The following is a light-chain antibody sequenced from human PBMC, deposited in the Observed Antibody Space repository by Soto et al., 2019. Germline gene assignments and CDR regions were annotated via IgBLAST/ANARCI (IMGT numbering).Light chain of an antibody. CDR2: EVT. CDR3: SSHAGIINVV. CDR1: SSDVGGYNY. J-gene: IGLJ3*02. Sequence: QSALTQPPSASGSPVQSVTISCTGTSSDVGGYNYVSWYQQHPGKAPKLMIYEVTKRPSGVPDRFSGSKSGNTASLTVSGLLAEDEADYYCSSHAGIINVVFGGGTKLTVL. V-gene: IGLV2-8*01.